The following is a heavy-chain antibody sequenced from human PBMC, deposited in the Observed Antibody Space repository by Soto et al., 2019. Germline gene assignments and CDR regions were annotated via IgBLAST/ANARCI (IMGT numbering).Heavy chain of an antibody. CDR1: GGTFSSYA. CDR2: IIPIFGTA. Sequence: QVQLVQSGAEVKKPGSSVKVSCKASGGTFSSYAISWVRQAPGQGLEWMGGIIPIFGTANYAQKFQGRVTITAAKSTSTAYMELSSLRSEDTAVYYCARAGDSSGYYNYYYYGMDVWGQGTTVTVSS. V-gene: IGHV1-69*06. D-gene: IGHD3-22*01. CDR3: ARAGDSSGYYNYYYYGMDV. J-gene: IGHJ6*02.